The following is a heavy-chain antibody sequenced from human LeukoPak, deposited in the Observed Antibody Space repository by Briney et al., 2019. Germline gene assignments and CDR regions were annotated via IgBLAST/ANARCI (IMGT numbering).Heavy chain of an antibody. V-gene: IGHV4-39*07. CDR1: GGSINSSSSY. CDR2: IFYSGST. Sequence: SETLSLTCTVSGGSINSSSSYWGWVRQPPGKGLEWIATIFYSGSTHYNPSLKSRVIMSVDTSTTQFSLKLRSVTAADTAVYYCARAIRFSHFDCWGQGTLVSVSS. D-gene: IGHD3-3*01. J-gene: IGHJ4*02. CDR3: ARAIRFSHFDC.